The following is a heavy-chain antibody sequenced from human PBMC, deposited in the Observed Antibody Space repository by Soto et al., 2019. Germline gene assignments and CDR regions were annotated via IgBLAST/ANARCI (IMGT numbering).Heavy chain of an antibody. CDR2: INAGNGNT. V-gene: IGHV1-3*01. J-gene: IGHJ4*02. D-gene: IGHD5-12*01. Sequence: QVQLVQSGAEVKKPGASVKVSCKASGYTFTSYAMHWVRQAPGQRLEWMGWINAGNGNTKYSQKFQGRVTITRDTSASTAYMELSSLRSEDTAVYYCARDRGGSDTLGYWGQGTLVTVSS. CDR1: GYTFTSYA. CDR3: ARDRGGSDTLGY.